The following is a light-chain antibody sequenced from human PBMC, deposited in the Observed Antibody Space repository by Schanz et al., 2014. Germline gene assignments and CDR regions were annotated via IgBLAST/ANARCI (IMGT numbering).Light chain of an antibody. CDR2: GAS. CDR3: QHYSLSPL. CDR1: HSVSTN. Sequence: VVVTQSPGTLSVFPGERATLSCRASHSVSTNLAWYQQKPGQPPRLLIYGASRRATGIPDRFSGSGSGTDFTLTISRLEPEDFAVYYCQHYSLSPLFGQGTKVDI. J-gene: IGKJ1*01. V-gene: IGKV3-20*01.